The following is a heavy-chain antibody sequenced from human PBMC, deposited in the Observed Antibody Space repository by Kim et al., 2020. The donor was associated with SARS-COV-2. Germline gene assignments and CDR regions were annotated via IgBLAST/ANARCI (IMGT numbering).Heavy chain of an antibody. Sequence: SVKVSCKASGGTFSSYAISWVRQAPGQGLEWMGGIIPIFGTANYAQKFQGRVTITADESTSTAYMELSSLRSEDTAVYYCARGRLKKYYYDSSGYYNWFDPWGQGTLVTVSS. D-gene: IGHD3-22*01. CDR1: GGTFSSYA. J-gene: IGHJ5*02. CDR3: ARGRLKKYYYDSSGYYNWFDP. V-gene: IGHV1-69*13. CDR2: IIPIFGTA.